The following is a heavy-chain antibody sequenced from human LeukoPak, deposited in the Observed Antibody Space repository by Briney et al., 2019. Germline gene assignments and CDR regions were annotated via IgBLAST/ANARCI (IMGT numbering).Heavy chain of an antibody. Sequence: GGSLRLSCAASGFTFSSYWMSWVRQAPGKGLEWVAFIRYDGSNKYYADSVKGRFTISRDNSKNTLYLQMNSLRAEDTAVYYCAKVYKVVVPAAIPGYFQHWGQGTLVTVSS. J-gene: IGHJ1*01. CDR2: IRYDGSNK. V-gene: IGHV3-30*02. CDR3: AKVYKVVVPAAIPGYFQH. CDR1: GFTFSSYW. D-gene: IGHD2-2*01.